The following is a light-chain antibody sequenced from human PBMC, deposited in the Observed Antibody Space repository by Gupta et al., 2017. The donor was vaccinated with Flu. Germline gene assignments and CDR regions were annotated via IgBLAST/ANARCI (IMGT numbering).Light chain of an antibody. J-gene: IGLJ1*01. CDR3: CSYAGTYTFV. CDR1: SSDVGNYDY. CDR2: DVT. V-gene: IGLV2-11*01. Sequence: SVTISCSGTSSDVGNYDYVSWYQLHPGKAPKLMIYDVTKRPSGVPDRFSGSKSGNTASLTVSGLQADDEAEYYCCSYAGTYTFVFGTGTKVTVL.